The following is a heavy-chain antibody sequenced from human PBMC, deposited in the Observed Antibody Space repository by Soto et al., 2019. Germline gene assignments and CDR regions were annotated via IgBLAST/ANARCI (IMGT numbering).Heavy chain of an antibody. D-gene: IGHD3-10*01. J-gene: IGHJ4*02. CDR1: GFTFSSYG. V-gene: IGHV3-30*03. CDR2: ISYDGSNK. Sequence: QVQLVESGGGVVQPGRSLRLSCAASGFTFSSYGMHWVRQAPGKGLEWVAVISYDGSNKYYADSVKGRFTISRDNSKNTLYLQMSSLRAEDTAVYYCAAGSGSQDYWGQGTLVTVSS. CDR3: AAGSGSQDY.